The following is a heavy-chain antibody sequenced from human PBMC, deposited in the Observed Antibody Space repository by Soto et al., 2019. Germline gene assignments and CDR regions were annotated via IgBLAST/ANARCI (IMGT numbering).Heavy chain of an antibody. Sequence: GGSLRLSCAASGFTVSSNYMSWVRQAPGKGLEWVSVIYSGGSTYYADSVKGRFTISRDNSKNTLYLQMNSLRAEDMAVYYCARAPIIPGFFDYWGQGTLVTVSS. CDR2: IYSGGST. D-gene: IGHD3-10*01. CDR1: GFTVSSNY. J-gene: IGHJ4*02. V-gene: IGHV3-53*01. CDR3: ARAPIIPGFFDY.